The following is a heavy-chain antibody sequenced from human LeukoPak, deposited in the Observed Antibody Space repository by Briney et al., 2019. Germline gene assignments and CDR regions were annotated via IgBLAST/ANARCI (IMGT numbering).Heavy chain of an antibody. CDR2: IYYSGST. CDR3: ARDHSADYDFWSGYYPGYYYGMDV. CDR1: GGSISSYY. V-gene: IGHV4-59*01. D-gene: IGHD3-3*01. J-gene: IGHJ6*02. Sequence: SETLSLTCTVSGGSISSYYWSWIRQPPGKGLEWIGYIYYSGSTNYNPSIKSRVTISVDTSKNQSSLKLSSVTAADTAVYYCARDHSADYDFWSGYYPGYYYGMDVWGQGTTVTVSS.